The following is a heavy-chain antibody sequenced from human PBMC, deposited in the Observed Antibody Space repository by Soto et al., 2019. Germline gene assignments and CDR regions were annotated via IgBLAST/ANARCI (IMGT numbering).Heavy chain of an antibody. Sequence: QVQLVQSGGGLVRPGGSLRLSCEASGFIFSDDYMAWIRQAPGKGLEWVSYISGSGDTIYYADSVKGRFTISRDSAKDSLYLQMNTLRDEDTAIYYCARLGQFDFWGQGTVVTVSS. CDR2: ISGSGDTI. CDR3: ARLGQFDF. J-gene: IGHJ4*02. CDR1: GFIFSDDY. V-gene: IGHV3-11*01.